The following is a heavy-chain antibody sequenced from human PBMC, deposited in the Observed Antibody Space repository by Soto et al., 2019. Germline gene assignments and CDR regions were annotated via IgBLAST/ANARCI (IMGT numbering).Heavy chain of an antibody. CDR3: ARDWGYDPDPTYYYGMDV. D-gene: IGHD5-12*01. CDR2: IYYKSRWYN. Sequence: QTLSLTCAISGDTVSTNTAAWNWIRQSPSRGLEWLGRIYYKSRWYNDYSESLKGRIAIIPDTSRNQFSLQLNSVIPEDTAVYYCARDWGYDPDPTYYYGMDVWGQGTKVTVSS. J-gene: IGHJ6*02. V-gene: IGHV6-1*01. CDR1: GDTVSTNTAA.